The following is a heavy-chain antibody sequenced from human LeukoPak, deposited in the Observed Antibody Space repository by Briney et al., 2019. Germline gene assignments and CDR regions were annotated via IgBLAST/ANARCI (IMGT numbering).Heavy chain of an antibody. Sequence: GASVKVSCKASGYTFTIYGISWVRQAPGQGLEWMGWISAYNGNTNYAQKLQGRVTMTTDTSTSTAYMELRSLRSDDTAVYYCATTVTDLYYYYGMDVWGQGTTVTVSS. CDR1: GYTFTIYG. CDR2: ISAYNGNT. D-gene: IGHD4-17*01. CDR3: ATTVTDLYYYYGMDV. V-gene: IGHV1-18*01. J-gene: IGHJ6*02.